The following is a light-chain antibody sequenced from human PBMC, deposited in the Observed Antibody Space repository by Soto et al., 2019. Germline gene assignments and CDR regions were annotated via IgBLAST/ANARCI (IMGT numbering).Light chain of an antibody. V-gene: IGKV3-20*01. Sequence: EVGLTQSPGTLSLSPGERATLSFRASQSVTSTHLAWYQQKPGQAPRLLIYDASTRATGIPDRFSGSGSGTDFTLSISRLEPEDFAVYCCQQFDGSLWTFGPGTKADI. J-gene: IGKJ1*01. CDR2: DAS. CDR3: QQFDGSLWT. CDR1: QSVTSTH.